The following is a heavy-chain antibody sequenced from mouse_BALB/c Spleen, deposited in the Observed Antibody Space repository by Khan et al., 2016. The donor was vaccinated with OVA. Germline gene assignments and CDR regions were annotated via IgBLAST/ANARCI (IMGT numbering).Heavy chain of an antibody. CDR3: IRDGAYHRNDGWFAY. V-gene: IGHV1-4*01. J-gene: IGHJ3*01. CDR2: INPSNGYT. D-gene: IGHD2-14*01. Sequence: QVQLQQSGAELARPGASVKMSCKASGYTFTSYTIHWIKERPGQGLEWIGYINPSNGYTNYNQKFKDKATLTTDKSSTTAYLQLSSLKSDDSAVYNCIRDGAYHRNDGWFAYWGQGTLVTVSA. CDR1: GYTFTSYT.